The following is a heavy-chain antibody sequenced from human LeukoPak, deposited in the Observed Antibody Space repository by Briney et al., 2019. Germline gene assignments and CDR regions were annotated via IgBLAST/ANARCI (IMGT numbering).Heavy chain of an antibody. J-gene: IGHJ3*02. Sequence: EASVKVSCKASGYTFTSYGISWARQAPGQGLEWMGIINPSGGSTSYAQKFQGRVTMTRDTSTSTVYMELSSLRSEDTAVYYCARDRSSGWSLTSDAFDIWGQGTMVTVSS. D-gene: IGHD6-19*01. V-gene: IGHV1-46*01. CDR3: ARDRSSGWSLTSDAFDI. CDR1: GYTFTSYG. CDR2: INPSGGST.